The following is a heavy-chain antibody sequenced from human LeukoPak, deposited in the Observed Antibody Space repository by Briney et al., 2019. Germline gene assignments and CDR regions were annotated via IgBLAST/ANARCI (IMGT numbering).Heavy chain of an antibody. CDR2: ISSSSSYI. CDR1: GFTFSSYS. CDR3: ARDRNYCSSTSCYPYYCYYYMDV. Sequence: GGSLRLSCAASGFTFSSYSMNWVRQAPGKGLEWVSSISSSSSYIYYADSVKGRFTISRDNAKNSLYLQMNSLRAEDTAVYYCARDRNYCSSTSCYPYYCYYYMDVWGKGTTVTVSS. V-gene: IGHV3-21*01. D-gene: IGHD2-2*01. J-gene: IGHJ6*03.